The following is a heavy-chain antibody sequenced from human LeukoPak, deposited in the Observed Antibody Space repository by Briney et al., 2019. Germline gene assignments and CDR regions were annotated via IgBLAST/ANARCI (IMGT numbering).Heavy chain of an antibody. CDR1: GGSISSGDYY. CDR2: IYYSGST. Sequence: SETLSLTCTVSGGSISSGDYYWSWIRQPPGKGLEWIGYIYYSGSTYYNPSLKSRVTISVDTSKNQFSLKLSSVTAADTAVYYCVREDHDYGTGYWGQGTLVTVSS. CDR3: VREDHDYGTGY. D-gene: IGHD4-17*01. J-gene: IGHJ4*02. V-gene: IGHV4-30-4*01.